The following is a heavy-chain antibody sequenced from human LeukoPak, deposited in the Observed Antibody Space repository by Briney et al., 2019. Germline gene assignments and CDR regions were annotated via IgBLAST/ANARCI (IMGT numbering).Heavy chain of an antibody. CDR1: GYSISSGYY. Sequence: SETLSLTCTVSGYSISSGYYWGWIRQPPGKGLEWIGSIYHSGSTYYNPSLKSRVTISVDTSKNQFSLKLSSVTAADTAVYYCARLSRYYYGMDVWGQGTTVTVSS. CDR3: ARLSRYYYGMDV. V-gene: IGHV4-38-2*02. J-gene: IGHJ6*02. CDR2: IYHSGST. D-gene: IGHD2-8*01.